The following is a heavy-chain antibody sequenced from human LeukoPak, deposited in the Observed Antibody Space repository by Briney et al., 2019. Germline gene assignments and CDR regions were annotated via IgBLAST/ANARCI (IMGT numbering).Heavy chain of an antibody. V-gene: IGHV1-69*04. CDR1: GGTFSSYA. CDR3: ARGGDGNNWFDP. J-gene: IGHJ5*02. D-gene: IGHD5-24*01. Sequence: SVKVSCKASGGTFSSYAISWVRQAPGQGLEWMGRIIPILGIANYAQKFQGRVTITADKSTSTAYMELSSLRSEDTAVYYCARGGDGNNWFDPWGQGTLVTVSS. CDR2: IIPILGIA.